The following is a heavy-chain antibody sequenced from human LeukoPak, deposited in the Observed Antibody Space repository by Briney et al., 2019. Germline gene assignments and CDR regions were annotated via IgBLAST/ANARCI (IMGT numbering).Heavy chain of an antibody. V-gene: IGHV3-21*01. D-gene: IGHD1-1*01. Sequence: GGSLRLSCAASGFTFKIYSMNWVRQAPGKGLEWVSSISSSSSHMYYADSVKGRFTISRDNAKNSLYLQMNTLRAEDTAVYYCARDDTSVHFFDYWGQGTLDTVSS. CDR3: ARDDTSVHFFDY. CDR1: GFTFKIYS. CDR2: ISSSSSHM. J-gene: IGHJ4*02.